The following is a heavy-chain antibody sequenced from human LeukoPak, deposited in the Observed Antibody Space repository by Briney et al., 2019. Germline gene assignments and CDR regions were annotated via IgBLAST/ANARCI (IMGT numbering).Heavy chain of an antibody. Sequence: PGGSLRLSCAASGFTFSTYAMSWVRQAPGKGLEWVSAISGSGASTYYADSVKGRFTISRDNSKNTLYLQMNSLRGEATAVYYCAKAGRASVCYYYFGYWGHGALVTVSS. J-gene: IGHJ4*01. D-gene: IGHD2-8*01. CDR3: AKAGRASVCYYYFGY. CDR2: ISGSGAST. V-gene: IGHV3-23*01. CDR1: GFTFSTYA.